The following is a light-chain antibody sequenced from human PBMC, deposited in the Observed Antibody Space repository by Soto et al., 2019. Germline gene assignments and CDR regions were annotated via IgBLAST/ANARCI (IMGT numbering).Light chain of an antibody. CDR1: QSISSW. CDR3: QQYNSRT. J-gene: IGKJ1*01. V-gene: IGKV1-5*01. CDR2: DAS. Sequence: DIQMTQSPSTLSASVGDRVTITCRASQSISSWLAWYQQKPGKAPKLLIYDASSLESGVPSRFSGSGSGTEFTHTISSLQPDDFATYYCQQYNSRTFGQGTKVEIK.